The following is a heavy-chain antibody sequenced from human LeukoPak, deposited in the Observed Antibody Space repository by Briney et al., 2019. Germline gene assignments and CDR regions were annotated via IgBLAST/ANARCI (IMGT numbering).Heavy chain of an antibody. CDR3: ARVGGYGDKIDY. CDR1: GYSISSGYY. V-gene: IGHV4-38-2*01. Sequence: SETLSLTCAVSGYSISSGYYWGWIRQPPGKGLEWIGSIYHSGSTYYNPSLKSRVTISVDTSKNQFSLKLSSVTAADTAVYYCARVGGYGDKIDYWGQGTLVTVSS. J-gene: IGHJ4*02. CDR2: IYHSGST. D-gene: IGHD4-17*01.